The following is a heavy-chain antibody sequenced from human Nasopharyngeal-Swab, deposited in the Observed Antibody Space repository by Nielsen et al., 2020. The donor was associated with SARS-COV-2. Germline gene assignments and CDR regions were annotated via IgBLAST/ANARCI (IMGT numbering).Heavy chain of an antibody. V-gene: IGHV3-73*01. CDR2: IGDKDHNYAT. CDR3: TTDFYVDY. Sequence: GASLNISCAASGFIFSASAIHWVRQASGKGLEWAGRIGDKDHNYATTYGASVQGRFTISRDDSKNTAFLQMDSLKTEDTALYYCTTDFYVDYWGQGTLVTVSS. CDR1: GFIFSASA. J-gene: IGHJ4*02.